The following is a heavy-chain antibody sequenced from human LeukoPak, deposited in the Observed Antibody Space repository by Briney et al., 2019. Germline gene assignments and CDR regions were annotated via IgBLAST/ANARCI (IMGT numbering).Heavy chain of an antibody. J-gene: IGHJ6*03. V-gene: IGHV3-21*05. CDR1: GFTFSSYS. CDR3: ARVPDYYYMDV. CDR2: ISTSSSYI. Sequence: GGSLRLSCAASGFTFSSYSFNWVRQAPGKGLEWVSYISTSSSYIYYADSMKGRFTISRDNAKNSLYLQMNGLRAEDTAVYYCARVPDYYYMDVWGKGTTVTVSS.